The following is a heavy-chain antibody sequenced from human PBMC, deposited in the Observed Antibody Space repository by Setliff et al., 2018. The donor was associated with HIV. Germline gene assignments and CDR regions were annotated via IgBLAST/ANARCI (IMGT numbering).Heavy chain of an antibody. CDR2: IKQDGSEK. V-gene: IGHV3-7*01. CDR1: GFTFSSYW. CDR3: ARVHITMLRGVTGWFDP. D-gene: IGHD3-10*01. Sequence: GGSLRLSCAASGFTFSSYWMSWVRQAPGKGLGWVANIKQDGSEKYYVDSVKGRFTISRDNSKNTLYLQMNSLRAEDTAVYYCARVHITMLRGVTGWFDPWGQGTLVTVSS. J-gene: IGHJ5*02.